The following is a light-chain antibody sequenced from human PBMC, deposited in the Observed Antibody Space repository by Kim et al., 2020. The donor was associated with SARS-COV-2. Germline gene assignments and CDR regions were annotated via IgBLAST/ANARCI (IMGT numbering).Light chain of an antibody. CDR1: SLRSYY. J-gene: IGLJ2*01. Sequence: SSELTQDPAVSVALGQTVRITCQGDSLRSYYATWYQQKPGQAPLLVIYGNTNRPSGIPDRFTAPSPGNTASLTIPGTQAADEADYYCKSVDSNDNVVLGG. V-gene: IGLV3-19*01. CDR3: KSVDSNDNVV. CDR2: GNT.